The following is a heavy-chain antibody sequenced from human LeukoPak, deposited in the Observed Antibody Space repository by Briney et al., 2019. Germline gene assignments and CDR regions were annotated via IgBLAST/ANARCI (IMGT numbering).Heavy chain of an antibody. CDR2: IYYSGST. V-gene: IGHV4-39*01. D-gene: IGHD1-1*01. CDR1: GGSINSSSYY. Sequence: SETLSLTCTVSGGSINSSSYYWGWIRQPPGKGPEWIGSIYYSGSTYYNPSLKSRVTISVDTSKNQFSLKLSSVTAADTAVYYCASLQTGTTGGTDYWGQGTLVTVSS. CDR3: ASLQTGTTGGTDY. J-gene: IGHJ4*02.